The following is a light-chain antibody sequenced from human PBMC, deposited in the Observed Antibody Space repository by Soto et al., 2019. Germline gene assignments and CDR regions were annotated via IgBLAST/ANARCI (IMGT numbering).Light chain of an antibody. CDR1: QSVSSY. J-gene: IGKJ1*01. CDR3: QQRSNWWT. V-gene: IGKV3-11*01. Sequence: EIVLTQSPATLSLSPGERATLSCRASQSVSSYLAWYQQKPGQAPRLLIYDASNRATGIPARFSGSGSGTDVTLTIRSLEPEEFAVYYCQQRSNWWTFGQGTKVEIK. CDR2: DAS.